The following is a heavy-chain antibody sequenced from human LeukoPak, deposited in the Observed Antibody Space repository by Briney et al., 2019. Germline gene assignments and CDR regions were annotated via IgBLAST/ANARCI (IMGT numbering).Heavy chain of an antibody. V-gene: IGHV4-59*01. Sequence: SETLSLTCSVSDDSITMYYWTWIRQPPGKGLEWIGYVDHTGSTNFNPSLNGRVSISRDTTKNLFSLRLRSVTAADTAVYFCARGRVSSSTWCSTYYYYFYMDVWGKGTTVTVSS. D-gene: IGHD2-15*01. CDR1: DDSITMYY. CDR2: VDHTGST. J-gene: IGHJ6*03. CDR3: ARGRVSSSTWCSTYYYYFYMDV.